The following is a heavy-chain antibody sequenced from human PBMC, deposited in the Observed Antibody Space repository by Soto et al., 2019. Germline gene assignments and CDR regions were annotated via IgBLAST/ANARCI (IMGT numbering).Heavy chain of an antibody. CDR1: GFTFSSYA. D-gene: IGHD3-3*01. J-gene: IGHJ6*02. Sequence: EVQLLESGGGLVQPGGSLRLSCAASGFTFSSYAMSWVRQAPGKGLEWVSAISGSGGSTYYADSVKGRFTISRDNSKNTLYLQMNSLRAEDTAVYYCAKDQRYYDFWSGYWPYSMDVWGQGTTVTVSS. CDR2: ISGSGGST. V-gene: IGHV3-23*01. CDR3: AKDQRYYDFWSGYWPYSMDV.